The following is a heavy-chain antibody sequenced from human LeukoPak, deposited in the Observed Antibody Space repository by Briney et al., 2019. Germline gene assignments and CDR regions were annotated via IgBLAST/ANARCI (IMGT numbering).Heavy chain of an antibody. CDR3: ARDYCSGGSCYMYYFDY. Sequence: GASVKVSCKASGYTFTSYAMNWVRQAPGQGLEWMGWINTNTGNPTYAQGFTGRFVFSLDTSVSTAYLQISSLKAEDTAVYYCARDYCSGGSCYMYYFDYWGQGTLVTVSS. CDR1: GYTFTSYA. V-gene: IGHV7-4-1*02. CDR2: INTNTGNP. D-gene: IGHD2-15*01. J-gene: IGHJ4*02.